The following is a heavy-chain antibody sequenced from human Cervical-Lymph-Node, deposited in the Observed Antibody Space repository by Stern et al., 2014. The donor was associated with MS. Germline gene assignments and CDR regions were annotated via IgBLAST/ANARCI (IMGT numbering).Heavy chain of an antibody. V-gene: IGHV1-2*02. CDR1: GYTVTTYY. J-gene: IGHJ4*02. CDR2: INSNGGGT. Sequence: VQLEESGAEVKRPGASVKVSCKTSGYTVTTYYIHWVRQAPGQGLEWMGWINSNGGGTYSAQQLQGRVTMTSDTSISTIFMDLTRLTSDDTAIYYCARDMSAVTAPYFDYWGLGTLVTVSS. CDR3: ARDMSAVTAPYFDY. D-gene: IGHD2-21*02.